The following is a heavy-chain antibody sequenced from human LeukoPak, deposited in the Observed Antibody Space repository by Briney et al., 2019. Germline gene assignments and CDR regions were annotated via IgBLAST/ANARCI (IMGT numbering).Heavy chain of an antibody. J-gene: IGHJ5*01. V-gene: IGHV1-69*13. CDR3: ARERAYTYGNWFDS. CDR2: INPMFGAT. CDR1: GGTFSNYA. D-gene: IGHD5-18*01. Sequence: EASVKVSCKASGGTFSNYAISWVRQVPGQGLEWMGGINPMFGATNYAQKFRGRVTITADESTSTAYMELSSLRSEDTAVYFCARERAYTYGNWFDSWGQGTLVTVSS.